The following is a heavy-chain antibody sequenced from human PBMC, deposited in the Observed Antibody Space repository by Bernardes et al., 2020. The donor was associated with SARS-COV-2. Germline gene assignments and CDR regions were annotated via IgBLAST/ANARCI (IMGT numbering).Heavy chain of an antibody. CDR1: GGPINSISSY. J-gene: IGHJ6*02. CDR2: IYFDGSA. V-gene: IGHV4-39*01. CDR3: ATTMDPLVGLYIFYGTDV. Sequence: SETLSLTCTVSGGPINSISSYWAWVRQPPAKRLEWNGSIYFDGSAYYNPSLKGRVTISVDTSTNQFSLNLRSVTAVDAAVYYCATTMDPLVGLYIFYGTDVWGQGSTVTVSS. D-gene: IGHD2-2*02.